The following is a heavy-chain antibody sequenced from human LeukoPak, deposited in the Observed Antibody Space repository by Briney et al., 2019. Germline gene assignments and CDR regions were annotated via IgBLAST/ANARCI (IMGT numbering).Heavy chain of an antibody. CDR3: ARAYGSGSYTLLFFDY. CDR2: INPSVGST. V-gene: IGHV1-46*01. D-gene: IGHD3-10*01. CDR1: GYTFTSYY. Sequence: ASLKVSCKASGYTFTSYYMHWVRQAPGQGLEWMGIINPSVGSTSYAQKFQGSVTMTRDTSTSTVYMELSSLGSEDTAVYYCARAYGSGSYTLLFFDYWGQGTLVTVSS. J-gene: IGHJ4*02.